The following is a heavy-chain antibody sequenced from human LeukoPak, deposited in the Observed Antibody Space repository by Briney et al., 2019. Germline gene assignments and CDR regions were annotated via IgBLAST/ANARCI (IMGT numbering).Heavy chain of an antibody. J-gene: IGHJ6*02. Sequence: GRSLRLSCAASGFTFSSYGMHWVRQAPGKGLEWVAVISYDGSNKYYADSVKGRFTISRDNSKNTLYLQMNSLRAEDTAVYYCAKDLMADWPTLYYYSYGMDVWGQGTTVTVSS. CDR1: GFTFSSYG. D-gene: IGHD2-8*01. CDR2: ISYDGSNK. V-gene: IGHV3-30*18. CDR3: AKDLMADWPTLYYYSYGMDV.